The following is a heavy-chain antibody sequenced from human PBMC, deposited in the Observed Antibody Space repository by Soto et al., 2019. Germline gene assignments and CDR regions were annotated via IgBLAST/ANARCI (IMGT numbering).Heavy chain of an antibody. CDR2: ISSGSKTI. V-gene: IGHV3-48*02. CDR1: GFTFSGYS. CDR3: VREDILGVRSFDY. J-gene: IGHJ4*02. Sequence: RRLSCAASGFTFSGYSVNWVRQAPGKGLEWISYISSGSKTIYYADSVKGRFIVPRDNAKNSQYLQMSSLRDEDTAVYYCVREDILGVRSFDYWGQGTLVTVSS. D-gene: IGHD3-9*01.